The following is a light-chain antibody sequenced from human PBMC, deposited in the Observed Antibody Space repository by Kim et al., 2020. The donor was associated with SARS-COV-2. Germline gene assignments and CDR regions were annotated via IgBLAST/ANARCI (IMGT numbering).Light chain of an antibody. CDR1: RVWDKN. V-gene: IGLV3-1*01. Sequence: PGKTASITCSGDRVWDKNYCWYQQKPGKPPVFVIYQDNKRPSGIHERFSGSNSGNTATLTISGTQAMDEADYYCQAWDSSTVVFGGGTQLTVL. CDR2: QDN. J-gene: IGLJ2*01. CDR3: QAWDSSTVV.